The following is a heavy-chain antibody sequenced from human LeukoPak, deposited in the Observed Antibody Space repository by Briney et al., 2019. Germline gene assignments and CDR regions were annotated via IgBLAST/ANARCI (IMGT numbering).Heavy chain of an antibody. J-gene: IGHJ3*02. CDR3: TRLDVDQGVFDI. Sequence: GGSLRLSCAASGFTFSASAVHWVRQASGKGLEWVGHIRSKVNTYATAYTASVKGRFTISRDDSKNTAYLQMNSLKTEDTAVYYCTRLDVDQGVFDIWGQGTMVTVSS. D-gene: IGHD3-10*01. V-gene: IGHV3-73*01. CDR1: GFTFSASA. CDR2: IRSKVNTYAT.